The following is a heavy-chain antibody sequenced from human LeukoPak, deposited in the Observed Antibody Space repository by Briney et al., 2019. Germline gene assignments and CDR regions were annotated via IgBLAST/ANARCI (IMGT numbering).Heavy chain of an antibody. Sequence: ASVKVSCKASGGTFSSYAISWVRQATGQGLEWMGWMNPNSGNTGYAQKFQGRVTMTRNTSISTAYMELSSLRSEDTAVYYCASSSSSWSYYYYGMDVWGQGTTVTVSS. V-gene: IGHV1-8*02. D-gene: IGHD6-13*01. CDR1: GGTFSSYA. CDR3: ASSSSSWSYYYYGMDV. J-gene: IGHJ6*02. CDR2: MNPNSGNT.